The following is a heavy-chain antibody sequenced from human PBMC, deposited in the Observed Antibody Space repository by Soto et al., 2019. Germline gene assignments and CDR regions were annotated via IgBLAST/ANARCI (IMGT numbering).Heavy chain of an antibody. J-gene: IGHJ5*02. Sequence: LRRSCSASGFTFSGYAMSWVRQAPGKGLEWVSAISGSGGSTYYADSVKGRFTISRDNSKNTLYLQMNSLRAEDTAVYYCAKDRIKGYCSGGSCFNWFDPWGQGTLVTVSS. CDR1: GFTFSGYA. D-gene: IGHD2-15*01. CDR2: ISGSGGST. V-gene: IGHV3-23*01. CDR3: AKDRIKGYCSGGSCFNWFDP.